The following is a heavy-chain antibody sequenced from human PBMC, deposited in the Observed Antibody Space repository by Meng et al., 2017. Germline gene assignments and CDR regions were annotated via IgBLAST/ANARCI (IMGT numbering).Heavy chain of an antibody. CDR2: IIPILGIA. V-gene: IGHV1-69*02. J-gene: IGHJ4*02. CDR3: ASGEGFSAAGSY. Sequence: SVKVSCKASGGTFSSYTISWVRQAPGQGLEWMGRIIPILGIANYAQKFQGRVTITADKSTSTAYMELSSLRAEDTAVYYCASGEGFSAAGSYWGQGTLVTVSS. CDR1: GGTFSSYT. D-gene: IGHD6-13*01.